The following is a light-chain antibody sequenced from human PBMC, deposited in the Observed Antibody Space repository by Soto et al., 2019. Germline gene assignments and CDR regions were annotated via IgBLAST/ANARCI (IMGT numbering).Light chain of an antibody. CDR2: EVS. CDR3: SSYTSFSTDV. Sequence: QSVLTQPASVSGSPGQSITISCTGTGSDVGGYNYVSWYQQHPGKAPQLMIYEVSNRPSGVSNRFSGSKSDNTASLTISGLQAEDEADYYCSSYTSFSTDVFGTGTKVTVL. J-gene: IGLJ1*01. CDR1: GSDVGGYNY. V-gene: IGLV2-14*01.